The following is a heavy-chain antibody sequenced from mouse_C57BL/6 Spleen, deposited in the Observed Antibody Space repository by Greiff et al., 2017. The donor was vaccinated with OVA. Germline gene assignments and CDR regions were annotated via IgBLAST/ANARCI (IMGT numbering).Heavy chain of an antibody. D-gene: IGHD2-3*01. CDR2: IWSGGST. Sequence: QVQLKESGPGLVQPSQSLSITCTVSGFSLTSYGVHWVRQPPGKGLEWLGVIWSGGSTDYNAAFISRLSISKDNSKSQVFFKMNSLQADDTAIYYCAKRGIYDGYYYYAMDYWGQGTSVTVSS. V-gene: IGHV2-4*01. CDR1: GFSLTSYG. CDR3: AKRGIYDGYYYYAMDY. J-gene: IGHJ4*01.